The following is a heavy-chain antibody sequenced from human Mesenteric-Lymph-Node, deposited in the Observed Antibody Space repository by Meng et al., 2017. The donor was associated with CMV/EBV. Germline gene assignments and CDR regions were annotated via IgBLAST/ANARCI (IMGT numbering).Heavy chain of an antibody. V-gene: IGHV5-10-1*01. CDR2: IDPSDSYT. CDR3: ARQSAARELRSFDY. Sequence: SGYSFTSYWISWVRQMPGKGLEWMGRIDPSDSYTNYSPSFQGHVTNSADKSISTAYLQWSSLKASDTAMYYCARQSAARELRSFDYWGQGTLVTVSS. CDR1: GYSFTSYW. J-gene: IGHJ4*02. D-gene: IGHD1-26*01.